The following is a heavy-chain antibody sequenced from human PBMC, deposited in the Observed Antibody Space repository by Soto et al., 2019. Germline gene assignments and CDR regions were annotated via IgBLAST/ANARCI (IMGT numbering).Heavy chain of an antibody. J-gene: IGHJ5*02. Sequence: VASVKVSCKVSGYTLTELSMHWVRQAPGKGLEWMGGFDPEDGETIYAQKFQGRVTMTEDTSTDTAYMELSSLRSEDTAVYYCATLPKYCSGGTCYSSPTWLDPWGQGTLVTVSS. CDR3: ATLPKYCSGGTCYSSPTWLDP. CDR2: FDPEDGET. CDR1: GYTLTELS. D-gene: IGHD2-15*01. V-gene: IGHV1-24*01.